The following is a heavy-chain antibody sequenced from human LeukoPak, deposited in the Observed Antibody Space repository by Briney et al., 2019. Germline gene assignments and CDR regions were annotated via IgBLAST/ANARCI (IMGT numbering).Heavy chain of an antibody. Sequence: SETLSLTCSGSNYSISNTLYWGWLRQPPGKGLEWIGSIYRSGSTFYNPSLKSRVTISLDTSKNQFSLKLSSVTAADTAVYFCATVTYGYSMDVWGKGTTVTVSS. V-gene: IGHV4-38-2*02. D-gene: IGHD4-17*01. CDR2: IYRSGST. CDR3: ATVTYGYSMDV. CDR1: NYSISNTLY. J-gene: IGHJ6*04.